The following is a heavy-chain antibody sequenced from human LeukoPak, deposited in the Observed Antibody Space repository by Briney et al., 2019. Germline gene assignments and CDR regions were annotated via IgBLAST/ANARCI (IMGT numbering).Heavy chain of an antibody. CDR1: GGSISSYY. V-gene: IGHV4-59*08. D-gene: IGHD1-1*01. J-gene: IGHJ3*02. CDR2: IYYSGST. Sequence: SETLSLTCTVSGGSISSYYWSWIRQPPGKGLEWIGYIYYSGSTNYNPSLKSRVTISVDTSKNQFSLKLSSVTAADTAVYYCARYKRTSAFDIWGQGTMVTVSS. CDR3: ARYKRTSAFDI.